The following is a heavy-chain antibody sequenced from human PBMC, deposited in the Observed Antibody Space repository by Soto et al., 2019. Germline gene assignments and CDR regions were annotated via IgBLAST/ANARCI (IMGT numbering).Heavy chain of an antibody. CDR1: GCSISSGGYS. Sequence: SETLSLTCAVSGCSISSGGYSWSWIRQPPGKGLEWIGYIYHSGSTYYNPSLKSRVTISVDRSKNQFSLKLSSVTAADTAVYYCARVGCSSTSCSGVDYWGQGTLVTVSS. CDR2: IYHSGST. J-gene: IGHJ4*02. CDR3: ARVGCSSTSCSGVDY. V-gene: IGHV4-30-2*01. D-gene: IGHD2-2*01.